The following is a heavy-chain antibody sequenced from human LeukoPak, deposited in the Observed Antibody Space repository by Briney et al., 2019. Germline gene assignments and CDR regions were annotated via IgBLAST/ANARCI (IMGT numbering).Heavy chain of an antibody. Sequence: GVSLTLSCAASGFTVRTDYMTWVRQATGKGLEWVSIIYSDGSTYYAESVRGRFSISRDNSKNTVYLQMNSLRAEDTAVYYCTRSVSGRYPIVHWGQGTLVTVSS. CDR3: TRSVSGRYPIVH. J-gene: IGHJ4*02. CDR1: GFTVRTDY. D-gene: IGHD1-26*01. V-gene: IGHV3-53*01. CDR2: IYSDGST.